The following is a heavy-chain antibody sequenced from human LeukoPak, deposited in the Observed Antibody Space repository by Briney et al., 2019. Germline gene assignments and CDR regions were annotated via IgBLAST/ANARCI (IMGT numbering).Heavy chain of an antibody. J-gene: IGHJ4*02. D-gene: IGHD2-21*02. CDR3: ARGRPAYCGGDCSNPPDY. CDR1: GGSISSYY. Sequence: SETLSLTCTVSGGSISSYYWSWIRQPPGKGLEWIGYMYYSGSTNYNPSLKSRVTISVDTSKNQFSLKLSSVTAADTAVYYCARGRPAYCGGDCSNPPDYWGQGTLVTVSS. CDR2: MYYSGST. V-gene: IGHV4-59*01.